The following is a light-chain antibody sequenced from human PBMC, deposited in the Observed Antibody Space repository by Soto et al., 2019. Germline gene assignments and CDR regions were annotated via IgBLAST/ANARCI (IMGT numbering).Light chain of an antibody. V-gene: IGKV1-27*01. CDR3: QKFNSAPLT. CDR1: QGISSY. J-gene: IGKJ4*01. Sequence: DIQMTQSPSSLSASVGDSVTITCRASQGISSYLAWYQQKPGKVPKLLIYSVSTLHSGVPSRFSGSGSGTDFTLTISSLQPEDVATYYCQKFNSAPLTFGGGTKVEIK. CDR2: SVS.